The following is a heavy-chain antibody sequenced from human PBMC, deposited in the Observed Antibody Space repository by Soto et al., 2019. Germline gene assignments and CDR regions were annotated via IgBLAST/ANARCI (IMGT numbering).Heavy chain of an antibody. J-gene: IGHJ3*02. CDR2: INHSGST. V-gene: IGHV4-34*01. CDR3: ARERGGKHAFDI. Sequence: SETLSLTCAVYGGSFSGYYWSWIRQPPGKGLEWIGEINHSGSTNYNPSLKSRVTISVDTSKNQFSLKLSSVTAADTAVYYCARERGGKHAFDIWGQGTMVTVSS. CDR1: GGSFSGYY.